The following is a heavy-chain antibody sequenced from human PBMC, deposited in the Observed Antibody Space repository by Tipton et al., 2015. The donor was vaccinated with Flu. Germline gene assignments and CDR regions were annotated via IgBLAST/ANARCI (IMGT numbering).Heavy chain of an antibody. D-gene: IGHD3-3*01. CDR3: ARGRVSGDVWSGYSDY. V-gene: IGHV1-2*02. Sequence: QLVQSGAEVKKTGASVKVSCQASGYSFTDYYIHWVRQAPGQGLEWMAWINPNSGRTKYIQKFQGRVTLTRDTSVSTTYMELSSLTSDDTALYFCARGRVSGDVWSGYSDYWGQGTLVTVSS. CDR1: GYSFTDYY. CDR2: INPNSGRT. J-gene: IGHJ4*02.